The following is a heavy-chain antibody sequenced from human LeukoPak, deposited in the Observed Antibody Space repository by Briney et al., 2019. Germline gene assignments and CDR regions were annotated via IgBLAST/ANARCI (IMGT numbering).Heavy chain of an antibody. CDR1: GFTFSAYW. D-gene: IGHD3-10*01. Sequence: GGSLRLSCAASGFTFSAYWMHWVRQAPGKGLVWVSRINTDGSITNYADPVKGRFSISRDNAKNTLYLQMSSLRAEDTAVYYCARDRGPRTGFMVREAYDYWGQGTLVTVSS. V-gene: IGHV3-74*01. CDR2: INTDGSIT. J-gene: IGHJ4*02. CDR3: ARDRGPRTGFMVREAYDY.